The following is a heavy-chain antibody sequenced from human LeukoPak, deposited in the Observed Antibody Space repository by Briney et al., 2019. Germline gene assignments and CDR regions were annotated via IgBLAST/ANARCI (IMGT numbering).Heavy chain of an antibody. V-gene: IGHV3-11*05. D-gene: IGHD3-10*01. Sequence: GGSLRLSCAASGFTFSDYYMSWIRQAPGKGLEWVSYISSSIIYTTYADSVRGRFTISRDNAKNSLYLQMNSLRAEDTAVYYCVRGSSGTVVRGIAWAWFDPWGQGTLVTVSS. CDR2: ISSSIIYT. J-gene: IGHJ5*02. CDR1: GFTFSDYY. CDR3: VRGSSGTVVRGIAWAWFDP.